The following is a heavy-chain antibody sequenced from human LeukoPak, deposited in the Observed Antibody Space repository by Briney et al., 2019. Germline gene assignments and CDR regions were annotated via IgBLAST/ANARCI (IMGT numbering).Heavy chain of an antibody. D-gene: IGHD3-10*01. CDR1: GFTFDDYA. J-gene: IGHJ5*02. V-gene: IGHV3-9*01. CDR3: ARPNNYYGSGFDP. Sequence: PGGSLRLSCAASGFTFDDYAMHWVRQAPGKGLEWVSGISWNSGSIGYADSVKGRFTISRDNAKNSLYLQMNSLRAEDTAVYYCARPNNYYGSGFDPWGQGTLVTVSS. CDR2: ISWNSGSI.